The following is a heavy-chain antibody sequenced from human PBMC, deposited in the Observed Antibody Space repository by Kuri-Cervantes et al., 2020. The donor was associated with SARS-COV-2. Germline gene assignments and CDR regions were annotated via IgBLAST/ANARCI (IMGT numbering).Heavy chain of an antibody. J-gene: IGHJ6*03. CDR1: GFTLSSYG. CDR3: ARNAVAGTYYYYMDV. Sequence: GGSLRLSCAASGFTLSSYGMHWVRQAPGKGLEWVAVIWYDGSNKYYADSVKGRFTISRDNSKNTLYLQMNSLRAEDTAVYYCARNAVAGTYYYYMDVWGKGTTVTVSS. D-gene: IGHD6-19*01. CDR2: IWYDGSNK. V-gene: IGHV3-33*01.